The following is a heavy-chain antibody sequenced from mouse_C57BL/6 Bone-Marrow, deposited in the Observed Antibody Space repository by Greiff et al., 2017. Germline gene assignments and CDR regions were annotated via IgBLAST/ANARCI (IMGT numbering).Heavy chain of an antibody. CDR3: TGDHYGSSY. Sequence: VQLQQSGAELVRPGASVTLSCKASGYTFTDYEMHWVKQTPVHGLEWIGAIDPETGGTAYNQKFKGKAILTADKSSSTAYMELRSLTSEDSAVYYCTGDHYGSSYWGQGTTLTVSS. J-gene: IGHJ2*01. D-gene: IGHD1-1*01. CDR2: IDPETGGT. CDR1: GYTFTDYE. V-gene: IGHV1-15*01.